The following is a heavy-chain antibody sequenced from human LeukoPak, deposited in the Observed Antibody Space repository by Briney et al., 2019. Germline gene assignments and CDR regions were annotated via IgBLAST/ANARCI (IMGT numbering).Heavy chain of an antibody. Sequence: QPGGSLRLSCAASGFTFSSYAMSWVRQAPGKGLEWVSAISGSGGSTYYADSVKGRLTISRDNSKNTLYLQMNSLRAEDTAVYYCTKEHSSWYLTPYYGMDVWGQGTTVTVSS. CDR3: TKEHSSWYLTPYYGMDV. J-gene: IGHJ6*02. CDR2: ISGSGGST. CDR1: GFTFSSYA. V-gene: IGHV3-23*01. D-gene: IGHD6-13*01.